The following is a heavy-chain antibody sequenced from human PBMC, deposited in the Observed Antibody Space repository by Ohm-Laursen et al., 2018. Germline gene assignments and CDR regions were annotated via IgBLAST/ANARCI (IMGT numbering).Heavy chain of an antibody. Sequence: ASVKVSCKSSGYTFRNYGISWVRQAPGQGLEWMGWIGVHSGNTDYAQSLQGRVTVTADTSTSTVYMELTNLRSDDTAMYYCARDRSNSDYWGQGTLVTVSS. D-gene: IGHD2/OR15-2a*01. CDR3: ARDRSNSDY. J-gene: IGHJ4*02. CDR2: IGVHSGNT. CDR1: GYTFRNYG. V-gene: IGHV1-18*01.